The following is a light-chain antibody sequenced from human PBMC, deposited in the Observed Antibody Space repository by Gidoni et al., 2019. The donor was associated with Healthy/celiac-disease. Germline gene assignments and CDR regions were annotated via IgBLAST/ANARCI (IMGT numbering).Light chain of an antibody. V-gene: IGLV1-40*01. J-gene: IGLJ2*01. Sequence: QSVLTPPPSVSGAPGARVTISCTGSSSNIGAGYDVHWYQQLPGTAPKLLIYGNSNRPSGVPDRFSGSKSGTSASLAITGLQAEDEADYYCQSYDSSLSGSVFGGGTKLTVL. CDR3: QSYDSSLSGSV. CDR2: GNS. CDR1: SSNIGAGYD.